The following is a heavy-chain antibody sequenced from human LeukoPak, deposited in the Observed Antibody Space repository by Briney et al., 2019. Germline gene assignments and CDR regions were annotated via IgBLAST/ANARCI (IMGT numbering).Heavy chain of an antibody. D-gene: IGHD6-13*01. V-gene: IGHV3-21*01. CDR2: ISSSSSYI. CDR1: GFTFSSYS. J-gene: IGHJ3*02. Sequence: GGSLRLSCAASGFTFSSYSMNWVRQAPGKGLEWVSSISSSSSYIYYADSVKGRFTISRDNAKNSLYLQMNSLRAEDTAVYYCARVIAAAAGRDAFDIWGQGTMVTVSS. CDR3: ARVIAAAAGRDAFDI.